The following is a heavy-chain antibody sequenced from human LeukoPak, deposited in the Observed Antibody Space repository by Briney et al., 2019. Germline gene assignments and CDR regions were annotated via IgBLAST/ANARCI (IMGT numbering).Heavy chain of an antibody. D-gene: IGHD3-16*01. CDR3: ARLISRNWFDP. CDR1: GFTFSDYY. Sequence: TGGSLRLSCAASGFTFSDYYMSWIRQAPGKGLEWVSYISSSSSYTNYADSVKGRFTISRDNAKNSLYLQMNSPRAEDTAVYYCARLISRNWFDPWGQGTLVTVSS. CDR2: ISSSSSYT. J-gene: IGHJ5*02. V-gene: IGHV3-11*06.